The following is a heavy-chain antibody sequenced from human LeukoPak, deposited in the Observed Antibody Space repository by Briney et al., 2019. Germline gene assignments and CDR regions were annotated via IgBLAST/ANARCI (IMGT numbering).Heavy chain of an antibody. J-gene: IGHJ3*02. Sequence: PGGSLRLSCAASGFTFSSYSMNWVRQAPGKGLEWVSSISSSSSYIYYADSVKGRFTISRDNAKNSLYLQMNSLRAEDTAVYYCAREAGPMIVPVGAFDIWGQGTMVTVSS. CDR3: AREAGPMIVPVGAFDI. V-gene: IGHV3-21*01. CDR1: GFTFSSYS. D-gene: IGHD3-22*01. CDR2: ISSSSSYI.